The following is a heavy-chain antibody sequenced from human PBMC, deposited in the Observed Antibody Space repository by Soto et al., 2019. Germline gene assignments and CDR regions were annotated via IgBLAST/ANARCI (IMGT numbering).Heavy chain of an antibody. V-gene: IGHV4-4*02. J-gene: IGHJ4*02. CDR2: IYHSGST. Sequence: PSETLSLTCAVSGGSISSSNWWSWVRQPPGKGLEWIGEIYHSGSTNYNPSLKSRVTISVDKSKNQFSLKLSSVTAADTAVYYCARLSSSWSNYFDYWGQGTLVTVSS. CDR1: GGSISSSNW. D-gene: IGHD6-13*01. CDR3: ARLSSSWSNYFDY.